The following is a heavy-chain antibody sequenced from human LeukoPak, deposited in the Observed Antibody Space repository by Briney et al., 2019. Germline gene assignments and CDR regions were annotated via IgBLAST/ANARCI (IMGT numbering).Heavy chain of an antibody. D-gene: IGHD1-14*01. J-gene: IGHJ4*02. CDR3: ARIKSRRLPERGILGY. V-gene: IGHV1-8*01. Sequence: ASVQVSCKASGYTFTSYDINWVRQATGQGVEWMGWMNPNSGNTGYAQKFQGRVTMTRNTSISTAYMELSSLRSEDTAVYYCARIKSRRLPERGILGYWGQGTLVTVSS. CDR2: MNPNSGNT. CDR1: GYTFTSYD.